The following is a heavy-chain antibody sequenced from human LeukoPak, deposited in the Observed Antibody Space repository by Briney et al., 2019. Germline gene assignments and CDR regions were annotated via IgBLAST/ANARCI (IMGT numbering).Heavy chain of an antibody. D-gene: IGHD6-13*01. V-gene: IGHV4-34*01. Sequence: PSETLSLTCAVYGGSFSGYYWSWMRQPPGEGLEGIGEIKHSGSTNYNPSLKSRVTISVDTTKNQCSLRLSSVTPADTAVYYCARDKHSSSRAIYYYHSAMDAWGHGTTVTAS. J-gene: IGHJ6*02. CDR2: IKHSGST. CDR3: ARDKHSSSRAIYYYHSAMDA. CDR1: GGSFSGYY.